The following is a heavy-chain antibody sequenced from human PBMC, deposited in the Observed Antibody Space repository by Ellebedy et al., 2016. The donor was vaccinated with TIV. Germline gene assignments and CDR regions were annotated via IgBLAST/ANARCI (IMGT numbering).Heavy chain of an antibody. V-gene: IGHV1-3*01. Sequence: AASVKVSCKASGYTLTSYSLHRVRQPPGQRLELVGWVNAGNGNTKYSQKFQGRVTITRDTSASTAYMELSSLRSEDTAVYYCAKDLRAYSGSGSYYNLDYWGQGTLVTVYS. J-gene: IGHJ4*02. D-gene: IGHD3-10*01. CDR3: AKDLRAYSGSGSYYNLDY. CDR2: VNAGNGNT. CDR1: GYTLTSYS.